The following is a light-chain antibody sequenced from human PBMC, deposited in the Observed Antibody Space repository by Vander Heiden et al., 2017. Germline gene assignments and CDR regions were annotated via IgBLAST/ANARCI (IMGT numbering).Light chain of an antibody. Sequence: EIVLTQSTGTLSLSPGERATLSCRASQSVSSTYLAWYQQRPGQAPRLLINGATSRATGIPDRFSGSGSGTEFNLTISRLEPEDFAVYYCQQYDSPPAWTFGQGTKVEIK. J-gene: IGKJ1*01. V-gene: IGKV3-20*01. CDR2: GAT. CDR3: QQYDSPPAWT. CDR1: QSVSSTY.